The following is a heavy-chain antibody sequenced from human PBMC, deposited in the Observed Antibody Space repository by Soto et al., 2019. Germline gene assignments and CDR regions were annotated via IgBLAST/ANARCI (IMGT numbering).Heavy chain of an antibody. V-gene: IGHV3-30-3*01. D-gene: IGHD1-26*01. Sequence: QVQLVESGGGVVQPGRSLRLSCAASGFTFSSFAIHWVRQAPGKGLEWMAVISYDGTNIYYADSVKGRFTISRDNSKNTMYLQMNSLRPEDTAVYYCARAYPQVGSNYCDYWGQGTLVTVSS. CDR3: ARAYPQVGSNYCDY. CDR2: ISYDGTNI. J-gene: IGHJ4*02. CDR1: GFTFSSFA.